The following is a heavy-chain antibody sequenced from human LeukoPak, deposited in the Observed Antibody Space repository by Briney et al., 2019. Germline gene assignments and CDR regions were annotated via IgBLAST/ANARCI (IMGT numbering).Heavy chain of an antibody. CDR1: GFTFSSYA. CDR3: ANLGYCSSTSCYEYYYYYMDV. V-gene: IGHV3-30-3*01. CDR2: ISYDGSNK. Sequence: PGGSLRLSCAASGFTFSSYAMHWVRQAPGKGLEWVAVISYDGSNKYYADSVKGRFTISRDNSKNTLYLQMNSLRAEDTAVYYCANLGYCSSTSCYEYYYYYMDVWGKGTTVTVSS. J-gene: IGHJ6*03. D-gene: IGHD2-2*01.